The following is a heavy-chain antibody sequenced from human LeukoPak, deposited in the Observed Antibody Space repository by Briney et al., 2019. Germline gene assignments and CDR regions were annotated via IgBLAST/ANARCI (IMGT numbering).Heavy chain of an antibody. J-gene: IGHJ6*02. CDR2: ISAYNGNT. Sequence: GASVKVSCKASGYTFTSYGISWVRQAPGQGLEWMGWISAYNGNTNYAQKLRGRVTMTTDTSTSTAYMELRSLRSDDTAVYYCARDIEVLWFGEHSYGMDVWGQGTTVTVSS. V-gene: IGHV1-18*01. CDR1: GYTFTSYG. D-gene: IGHD3-10*01. CDR3: ARDIEVLWFGEHSYGMDV.